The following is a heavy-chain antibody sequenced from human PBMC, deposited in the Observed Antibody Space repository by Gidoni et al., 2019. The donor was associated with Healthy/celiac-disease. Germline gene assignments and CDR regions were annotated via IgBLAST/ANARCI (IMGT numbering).Heavy chain of an antibody. Sequence: EVQLVESGGGLVQPGGSLRLSCAASGFTFGSYWMSWVRQAPGKGLEWVANIKQDGSEKYYVDSVKGRFTISRDNAKNSLYLQMNSLRAEDTAVYYCARDEGLCGGDCYSGNWGQGTLVTVSS. J-gene: IGHJ4*02. D-gene: IGHD2-21*02. CDR2: IKQDGSEK. V-gene: IGHV3-7*01. CDR1: GFTFGSYW. CDR3: ARDEGLCGGDCYSGN.